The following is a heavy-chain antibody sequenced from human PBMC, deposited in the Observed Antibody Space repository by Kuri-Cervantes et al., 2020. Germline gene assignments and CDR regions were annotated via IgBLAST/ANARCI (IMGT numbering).Heavy chain of an antibody. CDR2: ISYDGSNK. D-gene: IGHD6-19*01. CDR1: GFTFSSYA. CDR3: AKGARAVAGMYYFDY. J-gene: IGHJ4*02. V-gene: IGHV3-30*01. Sequence: GGSLRLSCAASGFTFSSYAMHWVRQAPGKGLEWVAVISYDGSNKYYADSVKGRFTISRDNSKNTLYLQMNSLRAEDTAVYYCAKGARAVAGMYYFDYWGQGTLVTVSS.